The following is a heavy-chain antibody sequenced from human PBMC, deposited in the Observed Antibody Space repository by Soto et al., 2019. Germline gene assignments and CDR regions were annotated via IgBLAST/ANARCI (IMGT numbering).Heavy chain of an antibody. CDR2: IYWDDDK. J-gene: IGHJ4*02. V-gene: IGHV2-5*02. CDR3: AHSVVAGLGYYFDY. D-gene: IGHD6-19*01. CDR1: GFSLSTTRVA. Sequence: PTLVNPTQTLTLTCTFSGFSLSTTRVAVGWIRQPPGKALEWLALIYWDDDKRYSPFLKSRLTITKDTSKNQVVLTMTNMDPVDTATYYCAHSVVAGLGYYFDYWGQGTLVTVSS.